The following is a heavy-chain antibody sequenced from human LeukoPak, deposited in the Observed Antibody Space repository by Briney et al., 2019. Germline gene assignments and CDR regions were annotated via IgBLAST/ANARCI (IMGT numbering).Heavy chain of an antibody. CDR1: GVSISIFY. D-gene: IGHD6-6*01. CDR2: SSNIEGT. V-gene: IGHV4-59*01. CDR3: ARVKGSNWLDP. J-gene: IGHJ5*02. Sequence: SETLSLTCTVSGVSISIFYWTWIRQPPGKGLEWIGYSSNIEGTYYNPSLKSRVTISLNTSKNQFSLRLNSVTAADTAVYYCARVKGSNWLDPWGQGTLVTVSS.